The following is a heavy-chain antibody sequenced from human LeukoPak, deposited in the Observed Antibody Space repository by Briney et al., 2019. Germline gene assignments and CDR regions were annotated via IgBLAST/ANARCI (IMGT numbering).Heavy chain of an antibody. CDR2: IKSKTDDGTT. CDR1: GFTFSNAW. J-gene: IGHJ4*02. CDR3: TTVSQPYYFDY. Sequence: GGSLRLSCAASGFTFSNAWLNWVRQAPGKGLEWVGRIKSKTDDGTTDYAAPVKGRFTVPRDDSKKTLYLQMNNLKTEDTAVYYCTTVSQPYYFDYWGQGTLVTVSS. D-gene: IGHD2-2*01. V-gene: IGHV3-15*01.